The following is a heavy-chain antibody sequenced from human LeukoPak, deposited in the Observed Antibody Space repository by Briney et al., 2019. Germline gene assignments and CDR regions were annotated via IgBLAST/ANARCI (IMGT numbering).Heavy chain of an antibody. Sequence: SETLSLTCTVSGGSISSGGYYWSWLRQHPGKGLEWIGNIYYSGSTYYNPSLKSRVTISVDTSKNQISLKLSSVTAADTAVYYCARDRDYGGNHRLAFDIWGQGTMVTVSS. CDR3: ARDRDYGGNHRLAFDI. CDR1: GGSISSGGYY. D-gene: IGHD4-23*01. V-gene: IGHV4-31*03. CDR2: IYYSGST. J-gene: IGHJ3*02.